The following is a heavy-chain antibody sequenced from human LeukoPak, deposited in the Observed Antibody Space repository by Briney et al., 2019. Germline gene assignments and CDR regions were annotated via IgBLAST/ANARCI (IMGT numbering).Heavy chain of an antibody. J-gene: IGHJ3*02. D-gene: IGHD5-18*01. Sequence: PGGSLRLSCAASGFTFSDYYMSWIRQAPGKGLEWVSSISSSSSYIYYADSVKGRFTISRDNAKNSLYLQMNSLRAEDTAVYYCASVDTASYDAFDIWGQGTMVTVSS. CDR2: ISSSSSYI. CDR1: GFTFSDYY. V-gene: IGHV3-11*06. CDR3: ASVDTASYDAFDI.